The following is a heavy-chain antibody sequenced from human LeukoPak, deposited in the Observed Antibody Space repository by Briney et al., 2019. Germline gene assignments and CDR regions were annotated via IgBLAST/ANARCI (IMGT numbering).Heavy chain of an antibody. CDR3: AKMPGESRIVVVVAASFDY. CDR2: ISGSGGST. V-gene: IGHV3-23*01. D-gene: IGHD2-15*01. Sequence: GGSLRLSCAASGFTFSSYAMSWVRQAPGKGLEWVSAISGSGGSTYYADSVKGRFTISRDNSKNTLYLQMNSLRAEDTAVYYCAKMPGESRIVVVVAASFDYWGQGTLVTVTS. CDR1: GFTFSSYA. J-gene: IGHJ4*02.